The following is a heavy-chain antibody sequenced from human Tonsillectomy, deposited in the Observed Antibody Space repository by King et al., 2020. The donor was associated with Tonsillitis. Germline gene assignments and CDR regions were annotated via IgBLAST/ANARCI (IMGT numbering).Heavy chain of an antibody. Sequence: VQLVESGGGLVQPGGSLRVSCAASGFTFSSYWMHWVRQAPGKGLVWVSRINSDGSTTTHADSVKGRFTISRDNAKNTLYLQMNSLRDEDTAVYYCAREYSSSRYFDLWGRGTLVTVSS. CDR3: AREYSSSRYFDL. V-gene: IGHV3-74*01. CDR2: INSDGSTT. D-gene: IGHD6-13*01. J-gene: IGHJ2*01. CDR1: GFTFSSYW.